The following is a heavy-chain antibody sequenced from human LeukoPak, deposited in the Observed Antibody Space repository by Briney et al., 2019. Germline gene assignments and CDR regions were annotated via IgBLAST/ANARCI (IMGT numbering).Heavy chain of an antibody. CDR3: ARDCGVGIAAAKVDAFDI. J-gene: IGHJ3*02. CDR1: GFTFSDYA. V-gene: IGHV3-43D*03. Sequence: PGGSLRLSCVASGFTFSDYAMHWVRHVPGRGLEWVSLISWDGGSTHYADSVKGRFTISRDNAKNSLYLQMNSLRAEDTAVYYCARDCGVGIAAAKVDAFDIWGQGTMVTVSS. D-gene: IGHD6-13*01. CDR2: ISWDGGST.